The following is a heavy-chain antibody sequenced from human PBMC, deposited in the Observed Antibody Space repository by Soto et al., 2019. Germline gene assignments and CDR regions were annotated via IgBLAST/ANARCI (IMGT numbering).Heavy chain of an antibody. J-gene: IGHJ4*02. CDR2: IYWADDK. CDR1: GFSLGTSGVG. Sequence: QITLKESGPTLVKPTQTLTLTCTFSGFSLGTSGVGVGWIRQPPGNALEWLAVIYWADDKRYIPSLKSRLTTTKNTSKNQVVLTMTNMDPVDTATYYCAHIYDSSGYSPYWGQGTLVTVSS. V-gene: IGHV2-5*02. D-gene: IGHD3-22*01. CDR3: AHIYDSSGYSPY.